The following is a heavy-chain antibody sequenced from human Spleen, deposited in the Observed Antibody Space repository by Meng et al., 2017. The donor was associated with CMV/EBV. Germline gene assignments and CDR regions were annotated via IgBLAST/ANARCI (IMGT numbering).Heavy chain of an antibody. D-gene: IGHD1-1*01. Sequence: ASVKVSCKASGYTFTSYGISWVRQAPGQGLEWMGGFDPENGETIHAQKFQGRVTMTEDTSTDTAYMELSSLRSEDRAVYYCATVKRGTGWFDPWGQGTLVTVSS. CDR2: FDPENGET. J-gene: IGHJ5*02. CDR1: GYTFTSYG. V-gene: IGHV1-24*01. CDR3: ATVKRGTGWFDP.